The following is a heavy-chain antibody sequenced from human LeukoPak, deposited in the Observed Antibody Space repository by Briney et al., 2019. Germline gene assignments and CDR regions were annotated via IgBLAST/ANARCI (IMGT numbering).Heavy chain of an antibody. D-gene: IGHD3-22*01. CDR3: ARDRPYYYDSSGLNDY. J-gene: IGHJ4*02. CDR2: ISAYNGNT. CDR1: GYTFTSYG. V-gene: IGHV1-18*01. Sequence: ASVKVSCKASGYTFTSYGISWVRQAPGQGLEWMGWISAYNGNTDYAQKLQGRVTMTTDTSTSTAYMELRSLGSDDTAVYYCARDRPYYYDSSGLNDYWGQGTLVTVSS.